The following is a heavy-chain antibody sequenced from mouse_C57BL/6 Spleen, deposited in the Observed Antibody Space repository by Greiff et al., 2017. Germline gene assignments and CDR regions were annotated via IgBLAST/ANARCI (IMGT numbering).Heavy chain of an antibody. D-gene: IGHD2-1*01. CDR1: GYTFTSYW. CDR3: ALYGNYLYYFDD. V-gene: IGHV1-61*01. Sequence: VQLQQPGAELVRPGSSVKLSCKASGYTFTSYWMDWVKQRPGQGLEWIGNIYPSDSETHYNQKFKDKATLTVDKSSSTAYMQLSSLTSEDSAVYYCALYGNYLYYFDDWGQGTTLTVSS. CDR2: IYPSDSET. J-gene: IGHJ2*01.